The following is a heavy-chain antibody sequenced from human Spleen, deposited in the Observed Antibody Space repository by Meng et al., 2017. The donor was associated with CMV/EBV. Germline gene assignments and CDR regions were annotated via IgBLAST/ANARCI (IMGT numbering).Heavy chain of an antibody. CDR3: ARDPEEGISAPDY. D-gene: IGHD6-6*01. V-gene: IGHV3-30*04. CDR2: ISYDGSNK. CDR1: GFTFKNYA. Sequence: AASGFTFKNYAMQWVRQAPGKGLEWVAWISYDGSNKYYADSVKGRFTISRGNSKNTLYLQMSSLRPEDTAVYYCARDPEEGISAPDYWGQGALVTVSS. J-gene: IGHJ4*02.